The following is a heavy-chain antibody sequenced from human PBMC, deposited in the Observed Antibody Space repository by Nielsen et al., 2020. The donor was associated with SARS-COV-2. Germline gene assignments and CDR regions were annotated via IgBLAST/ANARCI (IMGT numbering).Heavy chain of an antibody. CDR1: GDSISSSSYY. CDR3: ARVISPDSGSYRWFDP. J-gene: IGHJ5*02. Sequence: SETLSLTCIVSGDSISSSSYYWGWIRQPPGKGLEWLGSIYYSGSTYYNPSLKSRVTISVDRSKNHFSLQLNSVTATDTAVYYCARVISPDSGSYRWFDPWGQGTLVTVSS. CDR2: IYYSGST. D-gene: IGHD3-10*01. V-gene: IGHV4-39*02.